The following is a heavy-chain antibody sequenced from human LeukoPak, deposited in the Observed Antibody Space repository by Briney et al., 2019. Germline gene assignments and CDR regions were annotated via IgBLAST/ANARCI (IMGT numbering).Heavy chain of an antibody. CDR1: GFTFSSYA. Sequence: GGSLRLSCAASGFTFSSYAMNWVRQAPGQGLEWVSTISNSGDRTYYADSVKGRFTISRDNSKNTLYLQMNSLRTEDTAVYYCAKDFVPRGGSYFPGFDYWGQGTLVIVSS. V-gene: IGHV3-23*01. CDR2: ISNSGDRT. D-gene: IGHD1-26*01. CDR3: AKDFVPRGGSYFPGFDY. J-gene: IGHJ4*02.